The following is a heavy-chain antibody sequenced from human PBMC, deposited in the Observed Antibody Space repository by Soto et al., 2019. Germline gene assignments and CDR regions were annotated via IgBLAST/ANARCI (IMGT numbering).Heavy chain of an antibody. CDR1: GGTFSSYA. CDR2: IIPIFGTA. V-gene: IGHV1-69*13. D-gene: IGHD6-6*01. J-gene: IGHJ6*02. Sequence: SVKVSCKASGGTFSSYAISWVRQAPGQGLEWMGGIIPIFGTANYAQKFQGRVTITADESTSTAYMELSSLRSEDTAVYYCARDGIAARGGYYYYGMDVWGQGTTVTVSS. CDR3: ARDGIAARGGYYYYGMDV.